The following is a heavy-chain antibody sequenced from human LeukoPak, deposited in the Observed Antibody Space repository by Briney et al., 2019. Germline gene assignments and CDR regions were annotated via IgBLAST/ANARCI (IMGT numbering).Heavy chain of an antibody. J-gene: IGHJ4*02. V-gene: IGHV3-23*01. CDR1: GFTFSSYA. D-gene: IGHD3-22*01. CDR3: AKVPVIVVVSRYYFDY. CDR2: ISGSGGST. Sequence: GGSLRLSCAASGFTFSSYAMSWGRQAPGKGLEWVSAISGSGGSTYYADSVKGRFTISRDNSKNTLYLQMNSLRAEDTAVYYCAKVPVIVVVSRYYFDYWGQGTLVTVSS.